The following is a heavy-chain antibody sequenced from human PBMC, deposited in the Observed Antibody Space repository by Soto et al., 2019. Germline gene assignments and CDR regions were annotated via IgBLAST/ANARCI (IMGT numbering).Heavy chain of an antibody. Sequence: PGGSLRLSCAASGFTFCSYGMHWVRQAPGKGLEWVAVISYDGSNNYYADSVKGRFTISRDNSKNTLYLQMSSLRAEDTAVYYCVKDGSSGWPYYYGMDVWGQGATVTVSS. V-gene: IGHV3-30*18. CDR1: GFTFCSYG. D-gene: IGHD6-19*01. CDR2: ISYDGSNN. J-gene: IGHJ6*02. CDR3: VKDGSSGWPYYYGMDV.